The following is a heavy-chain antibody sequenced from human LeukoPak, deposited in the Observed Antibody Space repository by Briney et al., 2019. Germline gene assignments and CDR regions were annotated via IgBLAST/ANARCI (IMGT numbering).Heavy chain of an antibody. J-gene: IGHJ4*02. CDR3: ARDLPAYSNYFPYFDY. Sequence: GASVKVSFKASGYTFTGYYMHWVRQAPGQGLEWMGWINPNSGGTNYAQKFQGRVTMTRDTSISTAYMELSRLRSDDTAVYYCARDLPAYSNYFPYFDYWGQGTLVTVSS. D-gene: IGHD4-11*01. V-gene: IGHV1-2*02. CDR1: GYTFTGYY. CDR2: INPNSGGT.